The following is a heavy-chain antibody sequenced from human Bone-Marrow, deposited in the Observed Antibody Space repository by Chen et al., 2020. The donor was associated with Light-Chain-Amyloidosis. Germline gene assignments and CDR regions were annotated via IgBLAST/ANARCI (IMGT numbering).Heavy chain of an antibody. Sequence: ELQLEQSGPEVKKPGESLKISCKGSGYTFPNYWIGWVRQMPGKGLEWMVVIYPDDSDARYSPSFEGLVTISADKSITTAYVQWRSLKDSDTAMYYCARRRDGYNFDYWGQGTLVTVSS. J-gene: IGHJ4*02. CDR2: IYPDDSDA. CDR1: GYTFPNYW. V-gene: IGHV5-51*01. CDR3: ARRRDGYNFDY. D-gene: IGHD5-12*01.